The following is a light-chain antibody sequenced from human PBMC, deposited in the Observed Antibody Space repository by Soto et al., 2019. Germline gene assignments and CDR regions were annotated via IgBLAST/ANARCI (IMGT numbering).Light chain of an antibody. Sequence: AIQITQSPSSLSASVGDRVTITCRASQGIRNDLGWYQQKPGKAPKLLIYAASSLQSGVPSRFSGSGSGTDFTLTISSLQPEDFAVYYCQQYATSVSTFGQGTKVEIK. V-gene: IGKV1-6*01. CDR3: QQYATSVST. J-gene: IGKJ1*01. CDR1: QGIRND. CDR2: AAS.